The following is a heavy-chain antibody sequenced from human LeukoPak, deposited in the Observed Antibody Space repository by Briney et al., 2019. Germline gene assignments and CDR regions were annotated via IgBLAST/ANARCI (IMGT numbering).Heavy chain of an antibody. CDR1: GYTFTGYY. CDR3: AREELDQDAFDI. Sequence: ASVKVSCKASGYTFTGYYMHWVRQAPGQGLEWMGWINPNSGGTNYAQKFQGRVTMTRDTSISTAYMELSRLRSDDTAVYYCAREELDQDAFDIWGPGTMVTVSS. V-gene: IGHV1-2*02. D-gene: IGHD1/OR15-1a*01. J-gene: IGHJ3*02. CDR2: INPNSGGT.